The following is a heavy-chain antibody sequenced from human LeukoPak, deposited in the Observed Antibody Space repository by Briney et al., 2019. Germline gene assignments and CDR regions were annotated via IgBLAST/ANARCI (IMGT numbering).Heavy chain of an antibody. Sequence: TSETLSLTCTVSGDSISSGDYYWSWIRQPAGKGLEWIGEINHSGSTNYNPSLKSRVTISVDTSKNQFSLKLSSVTAADTAVYYCARGAPYGDLTNNWFDPWGQGTLVTVSS. J-gene: IGHJ5*02. CDR2: INHSGST. CDR3: ARGAPYGDLTNNWFDP. CDR1: GDSISSGDYY. V-gene: IGHV4-61*10. D-gene: IGHD4-17*01.